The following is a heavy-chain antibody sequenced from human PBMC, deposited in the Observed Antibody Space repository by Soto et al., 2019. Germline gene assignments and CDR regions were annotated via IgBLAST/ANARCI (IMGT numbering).Heavy chain of an antibody. CDR2: IYYSGST. V-gene: IGHV4-59*12. J-gene: IGHJ1*01. CDR1: GGSISRNY. Sequence: PSETLSLTCTVSGGSISRNYWSWIRQPPGKGLEWIGYIYYSGSTYYNPSLKSRVTISVDTSKNQFSLKLSSVTAADTAVYYCARYNSGGYDYGDYEREYFQHWGQGTLVTVSS. CDR3: ARYNSGGYDYGDYEREYFQH. D-gene: IGHD4-17*01.